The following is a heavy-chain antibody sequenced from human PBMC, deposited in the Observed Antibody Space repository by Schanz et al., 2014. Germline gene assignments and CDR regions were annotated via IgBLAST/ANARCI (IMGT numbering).Heavy chain of an antibody. CDR3: AKCIGWYGRCAFDI. CDR2: IYSGGST. J-gene: IGHJ3*02. V-gene: IGHV3-53*01. Sequence: EVQLVESGGGLIQPGGSLRLSCAASGFTVSSNYMSWVRQAPGKGLEWVAVIYSGGSTFYTDSVKGRFTISRDNSKNTLYLQMHSLIAEDTAVYYCAKCIGWYGRCAFDIGGQGTMVTVSS. D-gene: IGHD6-19*01. CDR1: GFTVSSNY.